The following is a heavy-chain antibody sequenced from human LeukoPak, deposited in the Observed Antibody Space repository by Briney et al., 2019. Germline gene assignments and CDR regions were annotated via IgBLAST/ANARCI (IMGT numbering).Heavy chain of an antibody. J-gene: IGHJ6*02. CDR3: ARGGYGDYLGGYYYYGMDV. D-gene: IGHD4-17*01. V-gene: IGHV3-53*01. Sequence: GGSLRLSCAASGLTVSSNYMSWVRQAPGKGLEWVSVIYSGGSTYYADSVKGRFTISRDNSKNTLYLQMNSLRAEDTAVYYCARGGYGDYLGGYYYYGMDVWGQGTTVTVSS. CDR2: IYSGGST. CDR1: GLTVSSNY.